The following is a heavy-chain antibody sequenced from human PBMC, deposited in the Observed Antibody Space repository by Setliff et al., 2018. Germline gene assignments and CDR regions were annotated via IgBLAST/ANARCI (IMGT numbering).Heavy chain of an antibody. J-gene: IGHJ4*02. D-gene: IGHD2-15*01. V-gene: IGHV1-18*01. CDR1: GYTFTSYG. CDR3: ARAVGYCSGGSCYKGDDY. CDR2: ISAYNGNT. Sequence: ASVKVPCKASGYTFTSYGISWVRQAPGQGLEWMGWISAYNGNTNYAQKLQGRVTMTIDTSTNTAYMEVRSLGSDDTAMYYCARAVGYCSGGSCYKGDDYWGQGTLVTVSS.